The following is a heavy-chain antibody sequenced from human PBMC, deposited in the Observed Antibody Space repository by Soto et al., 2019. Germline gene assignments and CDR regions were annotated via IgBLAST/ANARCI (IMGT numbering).Heavy chain of an antibody. V-gene: IGHV1-18*01. CDR2: IGAHNGDT. CDR3: ARDGSGAEGFDT. J-gene: IGHJ5*02. D-gene: IGHD1-26*01. Sequence: QVQLVQSGPEVKKPGASVKVSCKASGYTLSTYGFSWVRQAPGQGLEWVGWIGAHNGDTTYAQKFQGRVTMTTDTTTTTSYMALRSLTFDETAVYFCARDGSGAEGFDTWGKGTLVIVSS. CDR1: GYTLSTYG.